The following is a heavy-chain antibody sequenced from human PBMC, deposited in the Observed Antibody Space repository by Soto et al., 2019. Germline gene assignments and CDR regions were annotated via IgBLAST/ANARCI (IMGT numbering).Heavy chain of an antibody. D-gene: IGHD3-22*01. J-gene: IGHJ4*02. CDR3: ARDPPHYYDSSGYYFDY. CDR2: ISSSSSTI. V-gene: IGHV3-48*02. Sequence: GGSLRLSCAASGFTFSSYSMNWVRQAPGKGLEWVSYISSSSSTIYYADSVKGRFTISRDNAKNSLYLQMNSLRDEDTAVYYCARDPPHYYDSSGYYFDYWGQGTLVTVSS. CDR1: GFTFSSYS.